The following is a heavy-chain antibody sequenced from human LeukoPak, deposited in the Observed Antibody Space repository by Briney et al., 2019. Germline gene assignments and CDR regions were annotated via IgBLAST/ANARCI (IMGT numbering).Heavy chain of an antibody. J-gene: IGHJ4*02. V-gene: IGHV3-21*01. D-gene: IGHD2-2*01. CDR2: ISSSSSYI. Sequence: GGSLRHSCAASGFTFSSYSMNWVRQAPGKGLEWVSSISSSSSYIYYADSVKGRFTISRDNAKNSLYLQMNSLRAEDTAVYYCARGGTYQPLLGDWGQGTLVTISS. CDR1: GFTFSSYS. CDR3: ARGGTYQPLLGD.